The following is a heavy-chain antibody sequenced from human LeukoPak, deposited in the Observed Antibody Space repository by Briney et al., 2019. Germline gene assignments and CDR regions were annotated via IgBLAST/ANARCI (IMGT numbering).Heavy chain of an antibody. D-gene: IGHD3-9*01. CDR2: MNPNSGVT. V-gene: IGHV1-8*01. J-gene: IGHJ4*02. Sequence: ASVKVSCKASGYTFTSHDINWVRQATGQAPEWMGWMNPNSGVTGFAQKFQGRVTMTEDTSTDTAYMELSSLRSEDTAVYYCATGPLRYFDWLSHWGQGTLVTVSS. CDR1: GYTFTSHD. CDR3: ATGPLRYFDWLSH.